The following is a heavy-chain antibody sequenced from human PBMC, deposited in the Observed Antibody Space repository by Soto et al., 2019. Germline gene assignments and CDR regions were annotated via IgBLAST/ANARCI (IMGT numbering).Heavy chain of an antibody. CDR3: ARGGSYDFWSGYYPPYYYYYYMDV. Sequence: QVPLVQSGAEVKKPGASVKVSCKASGYTFTSYGISWVRQAPGQGLEWMGWISAYNGNTNYAQKLQGRVTMTTDTSTSTAYMELRSLRSDDTAVYYCARGGSYDFWSGYYPPYYYYYYMDVWGKGTTVTVSS. CDR2: ISAYNGNT. J-gene: IGHJ6*03. CDR1: GYTFTSYG. D-gene: IGHD3-3*01. V-gene: IGHV1-18*01.